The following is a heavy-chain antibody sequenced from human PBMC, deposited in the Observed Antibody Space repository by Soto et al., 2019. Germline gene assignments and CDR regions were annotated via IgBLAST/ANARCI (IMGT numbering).Heavy chain of an antibody. CDR2: ISSSSSYI. CDR1: GFTFSSYS. D-gene: IGHD3-3*01. J-gene: IGHJ6*02. V-gene: IGHV3-21*01. CDR3: ARDRGELRFLEWPYYYYYGMDV. Sequence: VGSLRLSCAASGFTFSSYSMNWVRQAPGKGLEWASSISSSSSYIYYADSVKGRFTISRDNAKNSLYLQMNSLRAEDTAVYYCARDRGELRFLEWPYYYYYGMDVWGQGTTVTVSS.